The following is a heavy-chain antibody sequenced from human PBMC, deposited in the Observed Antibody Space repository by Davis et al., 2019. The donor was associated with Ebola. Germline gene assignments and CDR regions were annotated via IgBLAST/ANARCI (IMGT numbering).Heavy chain of an antibody. CDR2: INRDGSTT. Sequence: GESLKISCAASGFTFSSYWMSWVRQAPGKGLVWVSCINRDGSTTTYADSVKGRFTISRDNSKNTLFLQMNSLRTEDTAVYYCAKAFDYFDTAGPFDNWGQGTLVTVSS. J-gene: IGHJ4*02. V-gene: IGHV3-74*03. CDR1: GFTFSSYW. D-gene: IGHD3-22*01. CDR3: AKAFDYFDTAGPFDN.